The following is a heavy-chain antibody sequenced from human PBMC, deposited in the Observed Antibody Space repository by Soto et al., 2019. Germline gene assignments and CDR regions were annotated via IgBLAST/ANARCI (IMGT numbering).Heavy chain of an antibody. CDR3: AHKLRLWFPTAPFDY. J-gene: IGHJ4*02. V-gene: IGHV2-5*02. CDR1: GFSLSTSGVG. CDR2: IYWDDDK. Sequence: SGPTLVNPTQTLTLTCTFSGFSLSTSGVGVGWIRQPPGKALEWLALIYWDDDKRYSPSLKSRLTITKDTSKNQVVLTMTNMDPVDTATYYSAHKLRLWFPTAPFDYWGQGTLVTVSS. D-gene: IGHD3-10*01.